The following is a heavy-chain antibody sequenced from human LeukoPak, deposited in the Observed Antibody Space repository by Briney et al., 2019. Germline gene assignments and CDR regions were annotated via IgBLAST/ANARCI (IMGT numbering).Heavy chain of an antibody. D-gene: IGHD4-17*01. CDR2: ITTSSSST. CDR1: GYTFTSYY. CDR3: ARAIDYGDSGAAFDI. J-gene: IGHJ3*02. V-gene: IGHV1-46*01. Sequence: ASDNVSCKPSGYTFTSYYIHWVLQPPAQGLESRGIITTSSSSTSYEQQVQGRVTMTRDMSTSTVYMELSSLRSEDTAVYYCARAIDYGDSGAAFDIWGQGTMVTVSS.